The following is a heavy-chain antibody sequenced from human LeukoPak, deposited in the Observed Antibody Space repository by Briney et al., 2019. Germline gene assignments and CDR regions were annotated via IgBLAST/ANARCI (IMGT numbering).Heavy chain of an antibody. Sequence: GGSLRLSCAASGFNFGSYSMTWVRQAPGKGLEWVSVMSADSATTFYADSVKGRFTISRDNSKNTLYLQMNSLRAEDTAVYYCAKEDIAARLTADYWGQGTLVTVSS. CDR1: GFNFGSYS. CDR2: MSADSATT. CDR3: AKEDIAARLTADY. D-gene: IGHD6-6*01. J-gene: IGHJ4*02. V-gene: IGHV3-23*01.